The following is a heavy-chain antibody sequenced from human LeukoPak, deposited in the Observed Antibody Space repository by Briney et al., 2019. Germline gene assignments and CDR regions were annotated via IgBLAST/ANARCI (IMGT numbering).Heavy chain of an antibody. CDR3: ARGPHYGGPSPYYYYMDV. CDR2: INPSGGST. Sequence: GASVKVSCKASGYTFTSYYMHWVRQAPGQGLEWMGIINPSGGSTSYAQKFQGRVTMTRDMSTSTVYMELSSLRSEDTAVYYCARGPHYGGPSPYYYYMDVWGKGTTVTVSS. D-gene: IGHD4-23*01. V-gene: IGHV1-46*01. CDR1: GYTFTSYY. J-gene: IGHJ6*03.